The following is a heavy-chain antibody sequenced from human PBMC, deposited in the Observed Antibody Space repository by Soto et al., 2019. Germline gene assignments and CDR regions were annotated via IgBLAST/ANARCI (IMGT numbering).Heavy chain of an antibody. V-gene: IGHV5-10-1*01. J-gene: IGHJ6*02. Sequence: GESLKISCKGSGYSFTSYWISWVRQMPGKGLEWMGRIDPSDSYTNYSPSFQGHVTISAGKSISTAYLQWSSLKASDTAMYYCASYSGSYSPHYYGMDVWGQGTTVTVSS. CDR1: GYSFTSYW. D-gene: IGHD1-26*01. CDR3: ASYSGSYSPHYYGMDV. CDR2: IDPSDSYT.